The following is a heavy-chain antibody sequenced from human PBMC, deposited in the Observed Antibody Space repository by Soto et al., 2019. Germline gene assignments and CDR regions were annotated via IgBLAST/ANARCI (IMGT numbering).Heavy chain of an antibody. V-gene: IGHV3-23*01. CDR1: GFSFSDYA. Sequence: TGGSLRLSCAASGFSFSDYAMIWVRQAPGKGLEWVSGLYGSGGGIHYADSVKGRFTISRDNYANSVYLQMNSLRVEDTAVYYCAKDAGSRDGMWLAEDWGQGTVVTVSS. J-gene: IGHJ1*01. D-gene: IGHD5-12*01. CDR3: AKDAGSRDGMWLAED. CDR2: LYGSGGGI.